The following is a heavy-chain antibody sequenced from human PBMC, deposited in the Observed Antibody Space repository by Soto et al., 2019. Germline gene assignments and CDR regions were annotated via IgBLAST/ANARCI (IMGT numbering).Heavy chain of an antibody. J-gene: IGHJ2*01. V-gene: IGHV3-74*01. CDR1: GFTFSSYW. CDR2: INSDGSST. Sequence: EVQLVESGGGLVQPGGSLRLSCAASGFTFSSYWMHWVRQAPGKGLVWVSRINSDGSSTSYADSVKGRFTISRDNAKNTQYLQMNSLRAEDTAVYYCAREGPRRLYFDLWGRGTLVTVSS. CDR3: AREGPRRLYFDL.